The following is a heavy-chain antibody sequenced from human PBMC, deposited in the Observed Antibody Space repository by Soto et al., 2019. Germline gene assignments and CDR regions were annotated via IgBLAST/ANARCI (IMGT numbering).Heavy chain of an antibody. V-gene: IGHV1-18*01. J-gene: IGHJ5*02. CDR2: ISLYSDGT. CDR3: ARVLPGAEAWFGP. Sequence: QVPLVQSGGEVKRPGASVKVSCKTSGYTFSNYGITWVRQAPRQPLEWLGWISLYSDGTNYAQKFQGRVSMTTDTSTTTAYMELRSLRSDDTAVYYCARVLPGAEAWFGPWGQGTLVTVSS. D-gene: IGHD2-2*01. CDR1: GYTFSNYG.